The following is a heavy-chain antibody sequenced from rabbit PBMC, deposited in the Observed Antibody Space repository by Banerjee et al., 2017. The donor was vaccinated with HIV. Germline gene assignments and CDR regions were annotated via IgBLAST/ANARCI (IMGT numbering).Heavy chain of an antibody. V-gene: IGHV1S40*01. J-gene: IGHJ4*01. Sequence: QSLEESGGDLVKPGPSLRLTCTASGFTFSGGHDMSWVRQAPGKGLEWIACIYAGGNDNTYYANWTQGRFTISKTSSTTVTLQMTSLTAADTATYFCARSGGYVSAGDGHFKLWGQGTLVTVS. CDR2: IYAGGNDNT. CDR1: GFTFSGGHD. D-gene: IGHD1-1*01. CDR3: ARSGGYVSAGDGHFKL.